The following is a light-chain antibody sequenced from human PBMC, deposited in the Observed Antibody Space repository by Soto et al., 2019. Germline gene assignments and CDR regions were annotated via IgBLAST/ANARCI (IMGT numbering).Light chain of an antibody. CDR1: QSVTRSY. Sequence: EIVLTQSPGTLSLSPGERATLSCRASQSVTRSYLAWCQQKPGQAPRLLIYGASSRATGIPDRFSGSGSGTDLSLTLSRLEPEDFAVYYCHHLSCGGGTKVEIK. J-gene: IGKJ4*02. V-gene: IGKV3-20*01. CDR2: GAS. CDR3: HHLS.